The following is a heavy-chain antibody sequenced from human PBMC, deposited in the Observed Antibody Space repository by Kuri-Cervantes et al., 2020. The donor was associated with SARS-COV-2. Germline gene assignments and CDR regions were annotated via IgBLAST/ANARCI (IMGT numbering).Heavy chain of an antibody. CDR1: GGSISSGGYY. V-gene: IGHV4-31*01. CDR2: IYYSGST. Sequence: SETLSLTCTVSGGSISSGGYYWSWIRQHPGKGLEWIGYIYYSGSTYYNPSLKSLVTISVDTSKNQFSLKLSSVTAADTAVYYCARGGDNVNTDRCQLVFSPLYYFDYWGQGTLVTVSS. CDR3: ARGGDNVNTDRCQLVFSPLYYFDY. D-gene: IGHD6-13*01. J-gene: IGHJ4*02.